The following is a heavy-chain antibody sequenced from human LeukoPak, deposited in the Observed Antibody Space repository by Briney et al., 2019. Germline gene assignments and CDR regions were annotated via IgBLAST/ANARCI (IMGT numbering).Heavy chain of an antibody. CDR1: GGSISSYH. Sequence: PSETLSLTCTVPGGSISSYHWSSVRQPPGKGLEWIRHNYYSGSTNYNPSLKSRVTISVDTSKNQFSLKLSSVTAADTGVYYCARLNLLSDYGNYYYFYYGMYVWGQGGKVTVSS. V-gene: IGHV4-59*08. D-gene: IGHD4-17*01. CDR3: ARLNLLSDYGNYYYFYYGMYV. J-gene: IGHJ6*01. CDR2: NYYSGST.